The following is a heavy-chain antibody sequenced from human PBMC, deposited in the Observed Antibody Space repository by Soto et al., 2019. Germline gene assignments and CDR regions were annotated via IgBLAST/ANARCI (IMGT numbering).Heavy chain of an antibody. CDR1: GFTFSSYG. CDR2: IWYDGSNK. D-gene: IGHD2-21*02. V-gene: IGHV3-33*01. CDR3: AREIAYCGGDCYSVKASTPYYFDY. Sequence: QVQLVESGGGVVQPGRSLRLSCAASGFTFSSYGMHWVRQAPGKGLEWVAVIWYDGSNKYYADSVKGRFTISRDNSKNTLYLQMNSLRAEDTAVYYCAREIAYCGGDCYSVKASTPYYFDYWGQGTLVTVSS. J-gene: IGHJ4*02.